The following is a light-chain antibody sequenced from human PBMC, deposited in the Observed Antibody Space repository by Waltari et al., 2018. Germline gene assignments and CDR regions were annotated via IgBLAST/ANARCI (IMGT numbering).Light chain of an antibody. Sequence: QSALTQPPSASGSPGQSVTISCTGTSSDAGGYHYVSWYQPHPGKAPKLMIYEVSKRPSGVPDRFSGSKSGNTASLTVSGLQAEDEADYYCSSYAGSNNLVFGGGTKLTVL. J-gene: IGLJ2*01. CDR2: EVS. V-gene: IGLV2-8*01. CDR1: SSDAGGYHY. CDR3: SSYAGSNNLV.